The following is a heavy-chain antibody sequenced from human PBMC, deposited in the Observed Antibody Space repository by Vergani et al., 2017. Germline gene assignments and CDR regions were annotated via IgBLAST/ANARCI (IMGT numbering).Heavy chain of an antibody. D-gene: IGHD6-13*01. CDR2: INWNSDSI. V-gene: IGHV3-9*01. CDR1: GFTFDDYA. CDR3: VKDIAASGNYWYFDL. J-gene: IGHJ2*01. Sequence: EVQLVESGGGLVQPGRSLRLSCAASGFTFDDYAMHWVRQAPGKGLEWVSGINWNSDSIAYADSVKGRFTISRDNAKNSLYLQMNSQRAEDTAVYYCVKDIAASGNYWYFDLWGRGTLVTVSS.